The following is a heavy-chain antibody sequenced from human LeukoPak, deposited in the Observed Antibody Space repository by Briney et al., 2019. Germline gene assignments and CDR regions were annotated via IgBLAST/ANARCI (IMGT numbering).Heavy chain of an antibody. CDR3: ARDRGFGQADV. J-gene: IGHJ6*04. CDR1: GFTFSGYW. V-gene: IGHV3-7*01. Sequence: GRSLRLSCAASGFTFSGYWMSWLRQAPGKGLEWVANIKQDGGEKYYVDSVKGRFTISRDNAKNSLYLQMNSLRAEDTAVYYCARDRGFGQADVWGKGTTVTVSS. CDR2: IKQDGGEK. D-gene: IGHD3-10*01.